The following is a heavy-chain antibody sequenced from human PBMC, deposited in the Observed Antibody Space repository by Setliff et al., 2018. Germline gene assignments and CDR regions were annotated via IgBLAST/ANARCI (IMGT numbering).Heavy chain of an antibody. J-gene: IGHJ4*02. D-gene: IGHD3-22*01. CDR3: ARADSDSYYPYYFDF. CDR2: VSGSGMTR. Sequence: TGGSLRLSCAASGFTFSSYWMHWVRQAPGKGLQWVSSVSGSGMTRDYTDSVKGRFTVSRDSSQNKIHLQMDSLRAEDTGKYFCARADSDSYYPYYFDFWGQGVLVTVSS. CDR1: GFTFSSYW. V-gene: IGHV3-48*01.